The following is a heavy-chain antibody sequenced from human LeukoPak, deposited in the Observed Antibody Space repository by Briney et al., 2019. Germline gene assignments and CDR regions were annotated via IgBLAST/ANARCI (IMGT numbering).Heavy chain of an antibody. CDR1: GYTFTGYY. CDR2: INPNSGGT. J-gene: IGHJ6*03. CDR3: ARLGLYYDFWSGYSPWYYYYYMDV. V-gene: IGHV1-2*02. D-gene: IGHD3-3*01. Sequence: ASVKVSCKASGYTFTGYYIHWVRQAPGQGLEWMGWINPNSGGTNYAPKFQGRVTMTRDTSISTAYMELSRLRSDDTAVYYCARLGLYYDFWSGYSPWYYYYYMDVWGKGTTVTVSS.